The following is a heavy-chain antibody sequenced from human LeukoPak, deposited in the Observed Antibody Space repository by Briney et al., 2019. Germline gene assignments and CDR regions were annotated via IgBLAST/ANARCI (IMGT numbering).Heavy chain of an antibody. D-gene: IGHD3-3*01. Sequence: SETLSLTCAVYGGSFSSYYWGWIRQPPGKGLEWIGSIYYSGSTYYNPSLKSRVTISVDTSKNQFSLKLSSVTAADTAVYYCARQATIFGVVGQNWFDPWGQGTLVTVSS. V-gene: IGHV4-39*01. CDR2: IYYSGST. CDR1: GGSFSSYY. CDR3: ARQATIFGVVGQNWFDP. J-gene: IGHJ5*02.